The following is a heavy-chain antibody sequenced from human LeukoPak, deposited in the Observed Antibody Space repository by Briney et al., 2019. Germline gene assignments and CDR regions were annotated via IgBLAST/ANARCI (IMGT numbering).Heavy chain of an antibody. CDR2: IYHSGST. CDR1: GGSISSSNW. V-gene: IGHV4-4*02. CDR3: ARGQDIVVVPAAIWFDP. Sequence: PSETLSLTCAVSGGSISSSNWWSWVRPPPGKGLEWIGEIYHSGSTNYNPSLKSRVTISVDKSKNQFSLKLSSVTAADTAVYYCARGQDIVVVPAAIWFDPWGQGTLVTVSS. J-gene: IGHJ5*02. D-gene: IGHD2-2*01.